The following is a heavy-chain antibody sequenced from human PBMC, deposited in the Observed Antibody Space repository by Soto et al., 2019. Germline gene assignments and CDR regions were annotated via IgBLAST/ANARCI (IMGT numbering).Heavy chain of an antibody. CDR3: AREMVRGVGSDY. J-gene: IGHJ4*02. V-gene: IGHV1-3*01. CDR2: INACNGNT. CDR1: GYTFTSYA. Sequence: ASVKVSCKASGYTFTSYAMHWVRQAPGQRLEWMGWINACNGNTKYSQKLQGRVTITTDTSASTAYMELRSLRSEDTAVFYCAREMVRGVGSDYWGQGTLVTVSS. D-gene: IGHD3-10*01.